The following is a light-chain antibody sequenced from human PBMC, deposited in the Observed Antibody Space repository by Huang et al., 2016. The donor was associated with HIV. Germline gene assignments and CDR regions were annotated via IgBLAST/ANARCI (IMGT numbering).Light chain of an antibody. J-gene: IGKJ3*01. CDR1: QTILNDSDSRNY. CDR3: QQYYSSPFT. V-gene: IGKV4-1*01. CDR2: WAS. Sequence: DIVMTQSPDSLAVSLGERATINCKSRQTILNDSDSRNYLAWYQQKQGQPPKLLIHWASIRKSGVPDRFIGSGSGTDFPLTISSLQAEDVAVYYCQQYYSSPFTFGPGTNVDI.